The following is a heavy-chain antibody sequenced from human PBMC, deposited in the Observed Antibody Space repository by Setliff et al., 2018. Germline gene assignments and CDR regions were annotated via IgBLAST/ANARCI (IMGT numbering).Heavy chain of an antibody. CDR2: IYYSGST. CDR1: GGSISSYY. J-gene: IGHJ6*03. Sequence: SETLSLTCTVSGGSISSYYWSWIRQPPGKGLEWIGYIYYSGSTNYNPSLKSRVTISVDTSKNQFSLKLSSVTAADTAVYCCARMSGFLYIDVWGKGTTVTVSS. D-gene: IGHD3-3*01. V-gene: IGHV4-59*08. CDR3: ARMSGFLYIDV.